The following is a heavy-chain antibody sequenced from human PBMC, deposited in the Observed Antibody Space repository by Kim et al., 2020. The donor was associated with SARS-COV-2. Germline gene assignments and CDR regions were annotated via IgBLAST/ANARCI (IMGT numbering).Heavy chain of an antibody. J-gene: IGHJ3*02. Sequence: GGSLRLSCAASGFTFSSFGMHWVRQTPDKGLHWVAGVSYDGSNKYFENSVKGRFTISRDSSKNTLYLQMNSLRTEDTAVYFCAKDVLEMATIVYDAFDIWGQGTMVTVSS. CDR2: VSYDGSNK. CDR3: AKDVLEMATIVYDAFDI. CDR1: GFTFSSFG. V-gene: IGHV3-30*18. D-gene: IGHD5-12*01.